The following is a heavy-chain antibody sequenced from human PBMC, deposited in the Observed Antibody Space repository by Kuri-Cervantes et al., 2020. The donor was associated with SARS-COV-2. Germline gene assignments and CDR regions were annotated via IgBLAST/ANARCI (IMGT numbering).Heavy chain of an antibody. Sequence: GESLKISCAASGFTFSSYWMHWVRQAPGKGLVWVSRINSDGSSTSYADSVKGRFTISRDNAKNTLYLQMNSLRAEDTAVYYCARDIVTVDYDFCNGYYGPSYFDYWGQGTLVTVSS. J-gene: IGHJ4*02. D-gene: IGHD3-3*01. CDR3: ARDIVTVDYDFCNGYYGPSYFDY. V-gene: IGHV3-74*01. CDR2: INSDGSST. CDR1: GFTFSSYW.